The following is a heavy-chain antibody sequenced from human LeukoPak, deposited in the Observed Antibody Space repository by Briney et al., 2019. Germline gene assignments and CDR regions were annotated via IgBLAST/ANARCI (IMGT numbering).Heavy chain of an antibody. CDR3: ARVSNPYSSGWYYFDY. CDR1: GFTFSSYW. CDR2: INSDGSST. Sequence: GGSLRLSCAASGFTFSSYWMHWVRQAPGKGLVWVSRINSDGSSTSYADSVKGRFTISRDNAKNTLYLQMNSLRAEDTTVYYCARVSNPYSSGWYYFDYWGQGTLVTVSS. J-gene: IGHJ4*02. V-gene: IGHV3-74*01. D-gene: IGHD6-19*01.